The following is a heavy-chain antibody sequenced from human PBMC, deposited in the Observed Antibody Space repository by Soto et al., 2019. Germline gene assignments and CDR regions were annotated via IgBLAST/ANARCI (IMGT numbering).Heavy chain of an antibody. CDR1: GGSISSGGYY. D-gene: IGHD4-17*01. CDR2: IYYSGST. J-gene: IGHJ4*02. CDR3: ARGDYGELDY. Sequence: QVQLQESGPGLVKPSQTLSLTCTVSGGSISSGGYYWSWIRQHPGKGLEWIGYIYYSGSTYYNQSLKGLVTISVDTSKNQFSLKLSSVTAADTAGYYCARGDYGELDYWGQGTLVTVSS. V-gene: IGHV4-31*01.